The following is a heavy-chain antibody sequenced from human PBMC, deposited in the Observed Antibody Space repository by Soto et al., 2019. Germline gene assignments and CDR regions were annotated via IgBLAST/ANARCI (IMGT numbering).Heavy chain of an antibody. D-gene: IGHD3-3*01. CDR1: GFTFSTYG. J-gene: IGHJ6*02. V-gene: IGHV3-33*01. CDR3: TTLSITIFGVVLMDV. CDR2: IWYDGSYK. Sequence: PGGSLRLSCAASGFTFSTYGMHWVRQAPGKGLEWVSVIWYDGSYKFYADSVKGRFTISRDNSKNTLYLQMNSLKTEDTAVYYCTTLSITIFGVVLMDVWGQGTTVTVSS.